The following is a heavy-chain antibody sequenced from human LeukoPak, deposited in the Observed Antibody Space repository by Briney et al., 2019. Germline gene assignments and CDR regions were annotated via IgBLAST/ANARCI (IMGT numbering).Heavy chain of an antibody. V-gene: IGHV1-69*06. CDR1: GCTFSSYA. J-gene: IGHJ4*02. D-gene: IGHD3-22*01. CDR2: IIPIFGTA. Sequence: SVKVSCKASGCTFSSYAISWVRQAPGQGLEWMGRIIPIFGTANYAQKFQGRVTITADKSTTTAYMELSSLRSEDRAVYYCARDRHYYDSSGYYFDYGGQGSLVTVSS. CDR3: ARDRHYYDSSGYYFDY.